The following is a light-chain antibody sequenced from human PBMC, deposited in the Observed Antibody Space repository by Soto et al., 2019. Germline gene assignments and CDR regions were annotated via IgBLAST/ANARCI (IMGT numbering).Light chain of an antibody. CDR3: QQGKSFPLT. CDR1: QSVSSD. J-gene: IGKJ4*01. V-gene: IGKV3-15*01. CDR2: GAS. Sequence: EIVMTQSPATLSVSPGERATLSCRASQSVSSDLAWYQQKPGQTPRLLMYGASTRATGCPARFSGTGSGTEFTLTISSLQPEDVATYYCQQGKSFPLTFGGGTKVDIK.